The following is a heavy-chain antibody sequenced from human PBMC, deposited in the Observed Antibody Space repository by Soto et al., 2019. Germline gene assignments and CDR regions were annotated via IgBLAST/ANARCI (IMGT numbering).Heavy chain of an antibody. CDR3: TLLFGSEKSYYMNNL. J-gene: IGHJ6*02. Sequence: GGSLRLSCTASGFTFGDYAMSWVRQAPGKGLEWVGFIRSKAYGGTTEYAASVKGRFTISRDDSKSIANLQMNSLKTEDTAVYYCTLLFGSEKSYYMNNLWLQGTPVIVS. D-gene: IGHD1-26*01. CDR2: IRSKAYGGTT. CDR1: GFTFGDYA. V-gene: IGHV3-49*04.